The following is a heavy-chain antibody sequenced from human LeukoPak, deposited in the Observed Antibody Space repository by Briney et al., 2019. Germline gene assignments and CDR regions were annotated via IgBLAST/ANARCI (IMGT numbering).Heavy chain of an antibody. J-gene: IGHJ4*02. CDR3: AKDYSSSAWYVFDY. D-gene: IGHD6-19*01. CDR2: ISGSGGST. CDR1: GFTFSSYA. Sequence: PGGSLRLSCAASGFTFSSYAMSWVRQAPGKGLEWVSGISGSGGSTYYAASVKGRFTISRDNSKNTPYLQMNSLRAEDTAVYYCAKDYSSSAWYVFDYWGQGTLVTVSS. V-gene: IGHV3-23*01.